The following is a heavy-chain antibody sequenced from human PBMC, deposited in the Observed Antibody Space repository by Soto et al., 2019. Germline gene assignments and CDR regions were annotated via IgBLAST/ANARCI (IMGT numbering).Heavy chain of an antibody. V-gene: IGHV1-69*01. CDR1: GGTFSRHA. CDR3: ARGWGYDSNDYYYAY. Sequence: QVQLVQSGAEVRKPGSSVKVSCKASGGTFSRHAISWVRQAPGQGLEWMGGIIPIFGTANHAQKFQGRVTSIADESTSKVYMELSSLRSEDRAMYYCARGWGYDSNDYYYAYWGQGTLVIVSS. J-gene: IGHJ4*02. D-gene: IGHD3-22*01. CDR2: IIPIFGTA.